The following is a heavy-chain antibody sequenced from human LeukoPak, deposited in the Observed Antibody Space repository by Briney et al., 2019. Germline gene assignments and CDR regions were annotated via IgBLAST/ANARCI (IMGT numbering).Heavy chain of an antibody. CDR2: ISSSSSYI. J-gene: IGHJ4*02. D-gene: IGHD4-17*01. Sequence: PGGSLRLSCAASGFTFSSYSTNWVRQAPGKGLEWVSSISSSSSYIYYADSVKGRFTISRDNAKNSLYLQMNSLRAEDTAVYYCARDQDYGDYDFDYWGQGTLVTVSS. CDR3: ARDQDYGDYDFDY. V-gene: IGHV3-21*01. CDR1: GFTFSSYS.